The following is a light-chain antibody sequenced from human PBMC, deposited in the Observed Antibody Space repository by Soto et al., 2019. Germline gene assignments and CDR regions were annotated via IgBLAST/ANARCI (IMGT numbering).Light chain of an antibody. CDR3: CSYAGSYTHYV. J-gene: IGLJ1*01. Sequence: QSALTQPRSVSGSPGQSITISCTGTSSDVGGYNNVSWYRQHPGKAPKLMIYDVSKRPSGVPDRFSGSKSDNTASLTISGLQAEDEADYYCCSYAGSYTHYVFGTGTKVTVL. CDR2: DVS. V-gene: IGLV2-11*01. CDR1: SSDVGGYNN.